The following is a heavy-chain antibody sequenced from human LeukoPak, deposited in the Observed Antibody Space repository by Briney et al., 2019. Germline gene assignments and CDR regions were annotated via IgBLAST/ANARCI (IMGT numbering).Heavy chain of an antibody. J-gene: IGHJ4*02. Sequence: ASVKVSCKASGYTFTSYGISWVRQAPGQGLEWMGWISAYNGNTNYAQKLQGRVTMTTDTSTSTAYMELRSLRSDDTAVYYCARDTNYDFWSGYPTTDYWGQGTLVTVSS. CDR2: ISAYNGNT. D-gene: IGHD3-3*01. V-gene: IGHV1-18*01. CDR3: ARDTNYDFWSGYPTTDY. CDR1: GYTFTSYG.